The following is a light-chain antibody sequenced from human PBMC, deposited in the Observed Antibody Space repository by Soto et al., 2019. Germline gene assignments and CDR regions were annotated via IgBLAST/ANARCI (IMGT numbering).Light chain of an antibody. Sequence: DIQLTQSPSTQSASVGARVTITCRASQTIDKKLAWYQQKPGKAPKLLIFDASTLETGVPLRFSGSGSGTEFSLSINSLQPEDFGTYFCQQYDLYWTFGQGTKVDIK. CDR3: QQYDLYWT. CDR1: QTIDKK. J-gene: IGKJ1*01. V-gene: IGKV1-5*01. CDR2: DAS.